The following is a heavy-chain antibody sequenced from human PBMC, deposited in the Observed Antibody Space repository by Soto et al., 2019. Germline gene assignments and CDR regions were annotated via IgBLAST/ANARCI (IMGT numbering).Heavy chain of an antibody. J-gene: IGHJ5*02. CDR1: GGSISSGGYS. Sequence: QLQLQESGSGLVRPSQTLSLTCAVSGGSISSGGYSWNWIRQPPGKGLEWIGYIYHSGSTLYNPSRKSRVTIPVXXSKNQFSLKLTSVTAADTAVYYCARDQLEGNWFDPWGQGTLVTVSS. D-gene: IGHD1-1*01. CDR3: ARDQLEGNWFDP. CDR2: IYHSGST. V-gene: IGHV4-30-2*01.